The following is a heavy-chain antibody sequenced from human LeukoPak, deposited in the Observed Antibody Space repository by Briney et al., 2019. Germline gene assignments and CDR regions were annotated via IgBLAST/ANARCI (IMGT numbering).Heavy chain of an antibody. D-gene: IGHD4-11*01. J-gene: IGHJ4*02. CDR3: ARWHFVDYRFDY. CDR1: GYTFSNYY. V-gene: IGHV1-46*01. Sequence: GASVKVSCKASGYTFSNYYMHWVRQAPGQGLERMGIINPSGGSTSYAQKFQGRVTMTRDTSTSTVYMELSSLRSEDTAVYYCARWHFVDYRFDYWGQGTLVTVSS. CDR2: INPSGGST.